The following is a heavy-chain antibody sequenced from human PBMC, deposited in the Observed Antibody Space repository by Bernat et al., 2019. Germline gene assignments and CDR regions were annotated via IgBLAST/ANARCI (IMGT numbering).Heavy chain of an antibody. CDR2: IYYSGST. CDR1: GGSISSYY. J-gene: IGHJ3*02. V-gene: IGHV4-59*01. Sequence: QVQLQESGPGLVKPSETLSLTCTVSGGSISSYYWSWIRQPPGKGLEWIGYIYYSGSTNYNPSLKSRVTISVDTSKNQFSLKLSSVTAADTAVYYCARYYYDEHFDIWGQGTMVTVSS. D-gene: IGHD3-22*01. CDR3: ARYYYDEHFDI.